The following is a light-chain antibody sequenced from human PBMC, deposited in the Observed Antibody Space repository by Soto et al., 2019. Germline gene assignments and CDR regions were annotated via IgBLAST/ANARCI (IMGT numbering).Light chain of an antibody. CDR3: QQYNNWPQGT. CDR1: QSVSNN. Sequence: IVMTQSPASLSVSPGEGATLSCRASQSVSNNLAWYQQKPGQAPRLLIYGASTRATGIPARFSGSGSGTDFTLTISSLQSEDFSVYYCQQYNNWPQGTLGQGTKVELK. J-gene: IGKJ1*01. CDR2: GAS. V-gene: IGKV3-15*01.